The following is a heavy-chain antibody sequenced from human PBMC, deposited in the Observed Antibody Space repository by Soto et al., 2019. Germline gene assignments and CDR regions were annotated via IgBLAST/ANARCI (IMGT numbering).Heavy chain of an antibody. V-gene: IGHV4-30-2*01. J-gene: IGHJ5*02. D-gene: IGHD1-1*01. CDR3: ARDQLEGNWFDP. Sequence: QLQLQESGSGLVRPSQTLSLTCAVSGGSISSGGYSWNWIRQPPGKGLEWIGYIYHSGSTLYNPSPKSRVTISVDKSKNQFSLKLSSVIAADTAVYYCARDQLEGNWFDPWGQGTLVTVSS. CDR2: IYHSGST. CDR1: GGSISSGGYS.